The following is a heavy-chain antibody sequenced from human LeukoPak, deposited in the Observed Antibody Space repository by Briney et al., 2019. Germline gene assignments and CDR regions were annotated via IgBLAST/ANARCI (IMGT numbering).Heavy chain of an antibody. J-gene: IGHJ4*02. CDR1: GFTFSSNS. V-gene: IGHV3-48*04. D-gene: IGHD1-26*01. CDR2: ISSTGGTI. Sequence: GGSLRLSCAASGFTFSSNSMNWVRQAPGKGLEWVSYISSTGGTIYYADSMKGRFTISRDNAKNSLYLQMNSLRAEDTALYYCAKDVGSGSYYYFDYWGQGTPVTVSS. CDR3: AKDVGSGSYYYFDY.